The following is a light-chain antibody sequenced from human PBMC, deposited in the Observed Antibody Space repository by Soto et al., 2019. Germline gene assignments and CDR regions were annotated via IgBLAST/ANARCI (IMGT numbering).Light chain of an antibody. Sequence: DIQMTQSPSSLSASVGDRVTITCRASQTIVTYLNWYQQKPGKAPKLLIYAASNLQSGVPSRFSGSESGTDFTLTISSLQPEDFATYYCQKSYNIPYTFGQWTKLEI. CDR3: QKSYNIPYT. CDR1: QTIVTY. CDR2: AAS. J-gene: IGKJ2*01. V-gene: IGKV1-39*01.